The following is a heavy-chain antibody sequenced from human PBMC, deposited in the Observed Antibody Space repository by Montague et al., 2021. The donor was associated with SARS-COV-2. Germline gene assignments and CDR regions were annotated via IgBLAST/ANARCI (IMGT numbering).Heavy chain of an antibody. D-gene: IGHD6-19*01. CDR2: ISYDGSNK. J-gene: IGHJ6*02. V-gene: IGHV3-30*18. CDR1: GFTSSRYG. CDR3: AKDQDIGYSSGWSYYYYGMDV. Sequence: SLRLSCAASGFTSSRYGMHWVRQAPGKGLEWVAVISYDGSNKNYADSVRGRFTISRDNSKNTLYLQMNSLRAEDTAVYYCAKDQDIGYSSGWSYYYYGMDVWGQGTTVTVSS.